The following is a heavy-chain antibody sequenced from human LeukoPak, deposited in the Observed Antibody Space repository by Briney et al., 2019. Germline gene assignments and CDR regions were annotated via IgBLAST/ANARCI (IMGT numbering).Heavy chain of an antibody. CDR3: ARCGSWYDYYFDP. CDR2: IYTSGST. V-gene: IGHV4-4*07. Sequence: KPSETLSLTCSVSGGSISSYYWSWIRQPAGKGLEWIGRIYTSGSTNYNPSPKSRVSMSLDTSENQFSLNLTSVTAADTAVYYCARCGSWYDYYFDPWGQGTLVTVSS. D-gene: IGHD6-13*01. J-gene: IGHJ5*02. CDR1: GGSISSYY.